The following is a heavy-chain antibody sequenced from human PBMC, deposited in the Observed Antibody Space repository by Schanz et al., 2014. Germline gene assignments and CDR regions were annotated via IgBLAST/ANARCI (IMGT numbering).Heavy chain of an antibody. J-gene: IGHJ4*02. D-gene: IGHD4-4*01. CDR2: INPSGGAA. Sequence: QVQLVQSGAEVKKPGSSVKVSCKASGYTFTSNYMHWVRQAPGQGLEWMGMINPSGGAAVYAPDFQGRLTLTRDTSASTVYMQRSSLRSDDTAVDYCAILYSTFNHWGQGTLLTFSS. CDR3: AILYSTFNH. V-gene: IGHV1-46*01. CDR1: GYTFTSNY.